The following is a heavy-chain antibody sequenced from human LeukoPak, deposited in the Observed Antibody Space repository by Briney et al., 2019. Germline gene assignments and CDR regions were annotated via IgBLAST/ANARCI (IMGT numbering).Heavy chain of an antibody. CDR2: INHSGST. V-gene: IGHV4-34*01. D-gene: IGHD3-22*01. CDR3: ARVEVDSSGYYYDYFDY. CDR1: GFTVSSNY. J-gene: IGHJ4*02. Sequence: PGGSLRLSCAASGFTVSSNYMSWIRQPPGKGLEWIGEINHSGSTNYNPSLKSRVTISVDTSKNQFSLKLSSVTAADTAVYYCARVEVDSSGYYYDYFDYWGQGTLVTVSS.